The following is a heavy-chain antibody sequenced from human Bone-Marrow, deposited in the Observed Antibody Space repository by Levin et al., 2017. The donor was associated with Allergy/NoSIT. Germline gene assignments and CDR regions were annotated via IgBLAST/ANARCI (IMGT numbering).Heavy chain of an antibody. J-gene: IGHJ2*01. D-gene: IGHD6-13*01. CDR1: GFTFSSYD. V-gene: IGHV3-13*04. CDR2: IGTAGDT. Sequence: GGSLRLSCAASGFTFSSYDMHWVRQATGKGLEWVSAIGTAGDTYYPGSVKGRFTISRENAKNSLYLQMNSLRAGDTAVYYCARAIAAAGTLGYFDLWGRGTLVTVSS. CDR3: ARAIAAAGTLGYFDL.